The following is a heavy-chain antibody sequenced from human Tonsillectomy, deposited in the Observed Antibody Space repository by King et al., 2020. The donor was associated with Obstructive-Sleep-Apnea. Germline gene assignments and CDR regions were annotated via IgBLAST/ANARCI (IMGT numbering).Heavy chain of an antibody. D-gene: IGHD6-13*01. CDR2: IGTAGDT. J-gene: IGHJ4*02. CDR1: GFTFSSYD. CDR3: ARAFRSYSSSWYIGY. V-gene: IGHV3-13*01. Sequence: VQLVESGGGLVQPGGSLRLSCAASGFTFSSYDMHWVRQATGKGLEWVSGIGTAGDTYYPGSVKGRFTISRENAKNSLYLQMNSLRAGDTAVYYCARAFRSYSSSWYIGYWGQGTLVTVSS.